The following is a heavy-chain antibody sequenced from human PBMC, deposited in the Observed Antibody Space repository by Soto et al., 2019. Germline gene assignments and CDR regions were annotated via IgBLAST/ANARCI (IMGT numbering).Heavy chain of an antibody. Sequence: PSETPSLTSAVSGSSISGRNWWRWVRQPPGKGLEWIGEIYHSGSTNYNPSLKSRVTISVDKSKNQFSLKLSSVTAADTAVYYCARDLANWESAFDYWGQGTLVTVS. D-gene: IGHD7-27*01. CDR3: ARDLANWESAFDY. CDR2: IYHSGST. V-gene: IGHV4-4*02. J-gene: IGHJ4*02. CDR1: GSSISGRNW.